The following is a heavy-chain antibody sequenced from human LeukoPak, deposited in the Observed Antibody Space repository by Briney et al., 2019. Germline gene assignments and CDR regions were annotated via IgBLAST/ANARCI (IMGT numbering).Heavy chain of an antibody. Sequence: GESLKISCKGSGYSFTSYWIGWVRQMPGKGLEGMGIIYPGDSDTRYSPSFQGQVTISADKSISTAYLQWSSLKASETPMYYCARRGGEGWELQGFDYWGQGTLVTVSS. CDR1: GYSFTSYW. D-gene: IGHD1-26*01. J-gene: IGHJ4*02. CDR3: ARRGGEGWELQGFDY. CDR2: IYPGDSDT. V-gene: IGHV5-51*01.